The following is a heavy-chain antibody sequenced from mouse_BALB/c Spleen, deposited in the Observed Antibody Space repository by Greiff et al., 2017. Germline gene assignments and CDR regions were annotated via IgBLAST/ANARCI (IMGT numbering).Heavy chain of an antibody. CDR2: ISSGGSYT. D-gene: IGHD2-10*02. CDR3: AREEYGNP. CDR1: GFTFSSYA. Sequence: VQLKESGGGLVKPGGSLKLSCAASGFTFSSYAMSWVRQSPEKRLEWVAEISSGGSYTYYPDTVTGRFTISRDNAKNTLYLEMSSLRSEDTAMYYCAREEYGNPWGQGTLVTVSA. J-gene: IGHJ3*01. V-gene: IGHV5-9-4*01.